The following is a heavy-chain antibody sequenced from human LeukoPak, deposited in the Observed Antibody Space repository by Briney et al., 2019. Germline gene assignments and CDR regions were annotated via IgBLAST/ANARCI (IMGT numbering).Heavy chain of an antibody. CDR3: ARADSSIAARLSRSSIFNYYYYMDV. CDR2: IYSGGYT. D-gene: IGHD6-6*01. V-gene: IGHV3-66*01. CDR1: GFTVSSNY. J-gene: IGHJ6*03. Sequence: GGSLRLSCAASGFTVSSNYMSWVRQAPGKGLEWVSVIYSGGYTYYADSVKGRFTISRDNSKNSLYLQMNSLRAEDTAVYYCARADSSIAARLSRSSIFNYYYYMDVWGKGTTVTVSS.